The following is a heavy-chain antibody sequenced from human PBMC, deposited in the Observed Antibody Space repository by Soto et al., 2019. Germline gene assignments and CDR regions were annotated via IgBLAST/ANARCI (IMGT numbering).Heavy chain of an antibody. CDR2: IWHDGRNY. Sequence: QVQLVESGGGVVQPGTSLRLSCEASGFIFNNYGMQWVGQAPGKGLEWVAVIWHDGRNYDYADSVKGRFTVSRDNSKNTLYLQMNSLRDEDTAVYYCARDHGKDEAMDHWGQGTLVTVSS. CDR1: GFIFNNYG. J-gene: IGHJ4*02. V-gene: IGHV3-33*01. CDR3: ARDHGKDEAMDH.